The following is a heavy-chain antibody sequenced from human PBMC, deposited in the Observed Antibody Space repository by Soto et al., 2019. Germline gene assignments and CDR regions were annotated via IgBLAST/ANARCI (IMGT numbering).Heavy chain of an antibody. CDR3: ARGHGYCSCTCGYRLDVFDI. J-gene: IGHJ3*02. CDR2: INAGNGNT. V-gene: IGHV1-3*01. CDR1: GYTFTSYA. D-gene: IGHD2-2*01. Sequence: ASVKVSCKASGYTFTSYAMHWVRQAPGQRLEWMGWINAGNGNTKYSQKFQGRVTITRDTSASTAYMELSSLRSEDTAVYYCARGHGYCSCTCGYRLDVFDIWGQGTMVPGSS.